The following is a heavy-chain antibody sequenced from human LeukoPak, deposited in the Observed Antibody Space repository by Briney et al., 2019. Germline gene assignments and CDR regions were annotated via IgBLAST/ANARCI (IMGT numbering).Heavy chain of an antibody. CDR3: ASELRISGSSFKPLELVGFGP. V-gene: IGHV4-39*07. CDR2: IYYSGST. D-gene: IGHD1-26*01. J-gene: IGHJ5*02. CDR1: GGSISSSSYY. Sequence: SETLSLTCTVSGGSISSSSYYWGWIRQPPGKGLEWIGSIYYSGSTYYNPSLKRRVTISVDTSKNQFSLKLSSVTAAETAVYYCASELRISGSSFKPLELVGFGPWGQGTLVTVSS.